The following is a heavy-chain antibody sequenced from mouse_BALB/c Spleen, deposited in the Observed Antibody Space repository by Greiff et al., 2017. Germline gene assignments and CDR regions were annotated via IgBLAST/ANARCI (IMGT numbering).Heavy chain of an antibody. Sequence: VQLKESGGGLVQPGGSLKLSCAASGFTFSSYGMSWVRQTPDKRLELVATINSNGGSTYYPDSVKGRFTISRDNAKNTLYLQMSSLKSEDTAMYYCAREGYGNYWYFDVWGAGTTVTVSS. J-gene: IGHJ1*01. CDR1: GFTFSSYG. V-gene: IGHV5-6-3*01. CDR3: AREGYGNYWYFDV. D-gene: IGHD2-10*02. CDR2: INSNGGST.